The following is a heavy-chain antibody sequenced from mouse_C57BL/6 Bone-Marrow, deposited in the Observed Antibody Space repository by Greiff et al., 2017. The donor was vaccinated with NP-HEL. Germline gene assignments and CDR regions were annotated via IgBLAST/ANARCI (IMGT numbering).Heavy chain of an antibody. CDR3: VRGGIVTLPYYDAMDY. CDR2: IRSKSNNYAT. D-gene: IGHD2-5*01. V-gene: IGHV10-1*01. CDR1: GFSFNTYA. Sequence: EVMLVESGGGLVQPKGSLKLSCAASGFSFNTYAMNWVRQAPGKGLEWVARIRSKSNNYATYYADSVKDTFTISRDASESMLYLQMNNVKTEDTAMYYGVRGGIVTLPYYDAMDYWGQGTSVTVSS. J-gene: IGHJ4*01.